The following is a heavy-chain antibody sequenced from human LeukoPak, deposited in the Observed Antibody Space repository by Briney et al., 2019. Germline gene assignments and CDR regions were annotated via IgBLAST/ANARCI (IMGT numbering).Heavy chain of an antibody. CDR1: GFTFSSYS. CDR3: ATDRNSGKYYDY. D-gene: IGHD1-26*01. CDR2: ISSSSSYI. Sequence: GGSLRLSCAASGFTFSSYSMNWVRQAPGKGLEWVSSISSSSSYIYYADSVKGRFTISRDNSKDTLYLQMNSLRAEDTAVYYCATDRNSGKYYDYWGQGTLVTVSS. V-gene: IGHV3-21*01. J-gene: IGHJ4*02.